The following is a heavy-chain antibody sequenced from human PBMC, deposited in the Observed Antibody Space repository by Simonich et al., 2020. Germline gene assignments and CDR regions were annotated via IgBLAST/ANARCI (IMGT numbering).Heavy chain of an antibody. J-gene: IGHJ6*03. Sequence: EVQLVESGGGLVQPGGSLRLSCAASGFTSSSYWMSWFRQTPGKGLEWGANIKQDGSEKCYVDSGDVRFIIARDNAKNSRYLQMNSLSAEDTAVYYCARDGLGTAYYYYMDVWGKGTTVTVSS. CDR3: ARDGLGTAYYYYMDV. CDR1: GFTSSSYW. V-gene: IGHV3-7*01. D-gene: IGHD7-27*01. CDR2: IKQDGSEK.